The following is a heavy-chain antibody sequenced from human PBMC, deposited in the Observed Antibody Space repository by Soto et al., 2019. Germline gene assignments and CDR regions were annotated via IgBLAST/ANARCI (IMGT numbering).Heavy chain of an antibody. J-gene: IGHJ6*02. V-gene: IGHV1-69*13. Sequence: EASVKVSCKASGGTFSSYAISWVRQAPGQGLEWMGGIIPIFGTANYAQKFQGRVTITADESTSTAYMELSSLRSEDTAVYYCARVVLDTIFGVVTANIYYGMDVWGQGTTVTVSS. CDR2: IIPIFGTA. D-gene: IGHD3-3*01. CDR3: ARVVLDTIFGVVTANIYYGMDV. CDR1: GGTFSSYA.